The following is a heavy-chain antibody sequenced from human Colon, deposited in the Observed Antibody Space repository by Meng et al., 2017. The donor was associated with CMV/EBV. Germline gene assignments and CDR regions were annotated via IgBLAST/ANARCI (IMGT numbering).Heavy chain of an antibody. CDR3: ARGTRGDVVVVAATPFDY. CDR2: INHSGST. CDR1: GSFGGYY. Sequence: GSFGGYYWSWIRQPPGKGLEWIGEINHSGSTNYSPSLKSRVTISVDTSKNHFSLKLSSVTAADTAVYYCARGTRGDVVVVAATPFDYWGQGTLVTVSS. D-gene: IGHD2-15*01. J-gene: IGHJ4*02. V-gene: IGHV4-34*01.